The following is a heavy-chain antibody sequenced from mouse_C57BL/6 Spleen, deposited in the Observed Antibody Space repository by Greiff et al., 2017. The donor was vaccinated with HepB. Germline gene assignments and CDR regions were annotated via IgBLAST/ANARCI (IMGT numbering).Heavy chain of an antibody. D-gene: IGHD1-1*01. CDR3: ARLTTGVANDY. Sequence: QVQLQQPGAELVKPGASVKLSCKASGYTFTSYWMHWVKQRPGQGLEWIGMIHPNSGSTNYNEKFKSKATLTVDKSSSTAYMQLSSLTAEDSAVYYCARLTTGVANDYWGQGTTLTVSS. CDR2: IHPNSGST. CDR1: GYTFTSYW. J-gene: IGHJ2*01. V-gene: IGHV1-64*01.